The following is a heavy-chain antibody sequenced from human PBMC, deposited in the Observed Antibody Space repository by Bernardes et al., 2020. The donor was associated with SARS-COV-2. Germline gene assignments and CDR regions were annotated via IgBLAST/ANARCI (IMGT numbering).Heavy chain of an antibody. CDR3: ASELLPNYGMDV. Sequence: GGTLRLTCAASGFTFRSCAIHGGSQEPAKRRQGVAGISYHRSNKYDEDSVKGRFTISIDKSKNTLYLQMNRLTADDTAVYYCASELLPNYGMDVWDPGPTVTVSS. CDR1: GFTFRSCA. CDR2: ISYHRSNK. D-gene: IGHD2-15*01. J-gene: IGHJ6*02. V-gene: IGHV3-30-3*01.